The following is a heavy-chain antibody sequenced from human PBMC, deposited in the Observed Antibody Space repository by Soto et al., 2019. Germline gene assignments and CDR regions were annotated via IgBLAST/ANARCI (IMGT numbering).Heavy chain of an antibody. D-gene: IGHD2-8*02. J-gene: IGHJ4*02. CDR2: IIPISGTT. CDR1: GGTFNNYA. V-gene: IGHV1-69*06. CDR3: ARWGGLSCSGAVCFKKPFDS. Sequence: QVQLVQSGAEVKRPESSMKVSCKPSGGTFNNYAINWVRQAPGQGLEWMGAIIPISGTTKYAQKFQGRVTIIADKSTSTVYMDLSSLRSEDTAVYYCARWGGLSCSGAVCFKKPFDSWGQGTLVTVSS.